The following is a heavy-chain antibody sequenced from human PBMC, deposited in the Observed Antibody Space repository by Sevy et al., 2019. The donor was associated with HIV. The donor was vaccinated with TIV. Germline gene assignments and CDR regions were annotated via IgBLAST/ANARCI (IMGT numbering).Heavy chain of an antibody. V-gene: IGHV3-7*03. CDR3: ARRYFDL. Sequence: GGSLRLSCDASGFTFDMYWMQWVRQAPGKGLEWVANIRQDGNEIYYAASVRGRFTISRDNAKGSLYLQMNNLRVEDTATYYCARRYFDLWGQGTVVTVSS. CDR2: IRQDGNEI. CDR1: GFTFDMYW. J-gene: IGHJ4*02.